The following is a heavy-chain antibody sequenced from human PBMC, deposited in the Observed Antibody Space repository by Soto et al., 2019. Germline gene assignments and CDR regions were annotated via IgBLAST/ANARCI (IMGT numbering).Heavy chain of an antibody. Sequence: SETLSLTCAVSGGSISSSNWWSWVRQPPGKGLEWIGEIYHSGSTNYNPSLKSRVTISVDKSKNQFSLKLSSVIAADTAVYYCERVSGNYYYGMDVWGQGNTVNVSS. CDR2: IYHSGST. D-gene: IGHD1-26*01. CDR3: ERVSGNYYYGMDV. V-gene: IGHV4-4*02. J-gene: IGHJ6*02. CDR1: GGSISSSNW.